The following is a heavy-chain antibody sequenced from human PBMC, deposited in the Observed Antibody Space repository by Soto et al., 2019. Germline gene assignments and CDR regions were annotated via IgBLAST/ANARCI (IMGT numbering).Heavy chain of an antibody. CDR2: ISFDGSNN. CDR1: EFTFSTYV. J-gene: IGHJ3*02. CDR3: ARELESWLQPLDI. Sequence: PGGSLRLSCAASEFTFSTYVMHWVRQAPGKGLEWVAVISFDGSNNYYADSVKGRFTISRDNSKNTLYLHMNSLRAEDTAVYYCARELESWLQPLDIWGQGTMVTVSS. V-gene: IGHV3-30-3*01. D-gene: IGHD5-12*01.